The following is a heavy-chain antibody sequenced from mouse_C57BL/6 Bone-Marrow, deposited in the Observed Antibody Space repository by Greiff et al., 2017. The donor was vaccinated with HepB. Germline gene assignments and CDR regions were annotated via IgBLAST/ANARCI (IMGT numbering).Heavy chain of an antibody. Sequence: EVKLVESGGGLVQPGGSLKLSCAASGFTFSDYGMAWVRQAPRKGPEWVAFISNLAYSNYYADTVTGRFTISRENSKNTLYLEMSSLRSEDTAMYYCARRGSRGYYAMDYWGQGTSVTVSS. CDR2: ISNLAYSN. D-gene: IGHD1-1*01. J-gene: IGHJ4*01. CDR1: GFTFSDYG. V-gene: IGHV5-15*04. CDR3: ARRGSRGYYAMDY.